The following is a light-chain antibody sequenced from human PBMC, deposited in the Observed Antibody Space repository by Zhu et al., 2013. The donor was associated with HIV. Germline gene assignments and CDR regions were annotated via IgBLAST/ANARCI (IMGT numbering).Light chain of an antibody. Sequence: DIQMTQSPSSLSASVGDTVTITCRASRATANSLAWYQHKPGRSPKLLIYATSVLESGVPSRFSGSGSGRDFTLTINSLQPEDVATYYCQRYVDDPWTFGQGTKVEIK. CDR3: QRYVDDPWT. J-gene: IGKJ1*01. V-gene: IGKV1-27*01. CDR2: ATS. CDR1: RATANS.